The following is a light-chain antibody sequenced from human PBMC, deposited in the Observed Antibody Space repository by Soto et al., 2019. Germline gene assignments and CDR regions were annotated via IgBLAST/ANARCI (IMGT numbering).Light chain of an antibody. CDR1: QSVSSN. Sequence: EIVMTQSPGTLSVSPGERATLSCRASQSVSSNLAWYQQKPGQAPRLLIYGASTRATGIPGRFSGSGSGTEFTLTISSLQSEDFAVYYCQHYYNWPRTFGQGTKVDIK. CDR3: QHYYNWPRT. CDR2: GAS. V-gene: IGKV3-15*01. J-gene: IGKJ1*01.